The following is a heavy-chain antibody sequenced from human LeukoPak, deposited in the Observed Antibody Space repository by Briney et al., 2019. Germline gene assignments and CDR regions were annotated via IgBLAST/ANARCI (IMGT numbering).Heavy chain of an antibody. V-gene: IGHV3-21*01. CDR2: ISNDSRYI. Sequence: GGSLRLSCIASGFTLSRYIMNWVRQAPGKGLEWVASISNDSRYIYYSDSVKGRFTISRDKAENTVYLQTNSLRVEDTAMYYCASLSGVWDTGDKKWFDPWGQGTLVTVSS. D-gene: IGHD2-8*02. CDR3: ASLSGVWDTGDKKWFDP. J-gene: IGHJ5*02. CDR1: GFTLSRYI.